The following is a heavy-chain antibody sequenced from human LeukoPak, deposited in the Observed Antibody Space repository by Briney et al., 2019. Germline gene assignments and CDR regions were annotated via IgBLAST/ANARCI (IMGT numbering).Heavy chain of an antibody. CDR2: ISYDGSNK. V-gene: IGHV3-30*18. Sequence: PGGSLRLSCAASGFTFSSYGMHWVRQAPGKGLEWVAVISYDGSNKYYADSVKGRVTISRDNSKNTLYLQMNSLRAEDTAVYYCAKELYYYDSSGSFDYWGQGTLVTVSS. CDR1: GFTFSSYG. D-gene: IGHD3-22*01. CDR3: AKELYYYDSSGSFDY. J-gene: IGHJ4*02.